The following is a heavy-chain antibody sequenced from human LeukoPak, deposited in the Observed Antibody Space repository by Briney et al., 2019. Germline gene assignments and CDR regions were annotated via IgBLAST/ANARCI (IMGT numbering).Heavy chain of an antibody. CDR1: GGSISSSSYY. J-gene: IGHJ5*02. CDR3: ARGWYSSSSDWFDP. Sequence: SETLSLTCTVSGGSISSSSYYWGWIRQPPGKELEWIGSIYYSGSTYYNPSLKSRVPISVDTSKNQFSLKLISVTAADTAVYYCARGWYSSSSDWFDPWGQGTLVTVSS. V-gene: IGHV4-39*01. D-gene: IGHD6-6*01. CDR2: IYYSGST.